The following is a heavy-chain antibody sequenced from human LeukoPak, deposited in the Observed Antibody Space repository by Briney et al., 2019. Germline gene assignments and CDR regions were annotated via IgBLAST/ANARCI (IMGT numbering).Heavy chain of an antibody. D-gene: IGHD6-13*01. CDR2: ISSSSSYI. CDR1: GFTFSSYS. V-gene: IGHV3-21*01. J-gene: IGHJ6*02. CDR3: ARELQEPGYSSSWYGYYYGMDV. Sequence: GGSLRLSCEASGFTFSSYSMNWVRQAPGKGLEWVSSISSSSSYIYYADSVKGRFTISRDNAKNSLYLQMNSLRAEDTAVYYCARELQEPGYSSSWYGYYYGMDVWGQGTTVTVSS.